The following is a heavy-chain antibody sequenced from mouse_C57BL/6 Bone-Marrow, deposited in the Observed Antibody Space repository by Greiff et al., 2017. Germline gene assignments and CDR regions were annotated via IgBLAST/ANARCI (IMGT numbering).Heavy chain of an antibody. CDR3: ARPYYSNYWYFDV. D-gene: IGHD2-5*01. J-gene: IGHJ1*03. CDR1: GYTFTSYW. CDR2: IYPGSGST. V-gene: IGHV1-55*01. Sequence: QVQLQQPGAELVKPGASVQMSCKASGYTFTSYWITWVKQRPGQGLEWIGDIYPGSGSTNYNEKFNSKATLTVDTSSSTAYMQLSSLTSEDSAVYYWARPYYSNYWYFDVWGTGTTVTVSS.